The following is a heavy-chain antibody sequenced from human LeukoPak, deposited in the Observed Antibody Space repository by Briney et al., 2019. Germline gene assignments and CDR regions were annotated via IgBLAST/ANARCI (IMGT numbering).Heavy chain of an antibody. CDR2: IWYDGTNK. Sequence: GGSLRLSCAASGYTFSTSGMHWVRQAPGKGLEGVAVIWYDGTNKFDADSVKATLTICRDNSKNTLFLQMTTLRAEDTAVYYCARQLGYCSDGNCYFDQWGQGTLVTVSS. CDR3: ARQLGYCSDGNCYFDQ. J-gene: IGHJ4*02. CDR1: GYTFSTSG. D-gene: IGHD2-15*01. V-gene: IGHV3-33*01.